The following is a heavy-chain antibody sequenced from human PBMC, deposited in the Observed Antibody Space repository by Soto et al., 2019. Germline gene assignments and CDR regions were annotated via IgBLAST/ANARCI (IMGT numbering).Heavy chain of an antibody. Sequence: PGESLKISCKGSGYSFTSYWISWVRQMPGKGLEWMGRIDPSDSYTNYSPSFQGHVTISADKSISTAYLQWSSLKASDTAMYYCARHPFAYDILTGPTEYYFDYWGQGTLVTVSS. CDR1: GYSFTSYW. J-gene: IGHJ4*02. CDR2: IDPSDSYT. CDR3: ARHPFAYDILTGPTEYYFDY. V-gene: IGHV5-10-1*01. D-gene: IGHD3-9*01.